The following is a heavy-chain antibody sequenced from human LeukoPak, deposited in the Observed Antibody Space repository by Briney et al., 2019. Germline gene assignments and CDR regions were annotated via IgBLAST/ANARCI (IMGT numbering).Heavy chain of an antibody. J-gene: IGHJ4*02. D-gene: IGHD5-18*01. CDR1: GGTFSSYA. CDR3: AREVIVDTAMVVDY. CDR2: IIPILGIA. Sequence: SVKVSCKASGGTFSSYAISWVRQAPGQGLEWMGRIIPILGIANYAQKFQGRVTITADKSTSTAYMELSSLRSEDTAVYYCAREVIVDTAMVVDYWGQGTLVTVSS. V-gene: IGHV1-69*04.